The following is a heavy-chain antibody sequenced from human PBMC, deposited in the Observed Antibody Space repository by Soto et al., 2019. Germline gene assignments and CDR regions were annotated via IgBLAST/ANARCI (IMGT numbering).Heavy chain of an antibody. CDR3: AKDPAMIHYYDSSGYFDY. Sequence: GGSLRLSCAASGFTFSSYAMSWVRQAPGKGLEWVSAISGSGGSTYYADSVKGRFTISRDNSKNTLYLQMNSLRAEDTAVYYCAKDPAMIHYYDSSGYFDYWGQGTLVTVSS. D-gene: IGHD3-22*01. CDR1: GFTFSSYA. V-gene: IGHV3-23*01. CDR2: ISGSGGST. J-gene: IGHJ4*02.